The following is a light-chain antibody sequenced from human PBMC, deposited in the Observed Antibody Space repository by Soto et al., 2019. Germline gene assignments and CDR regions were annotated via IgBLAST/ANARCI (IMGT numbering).Light chain of an antibody. J-gene: IGKJ3*01. V-gene: IGKV1-12*01. CDR3: QQANSFPLA. Sequence: DIQMTQSPSSVSASVGDRVTITCRASQGISSYLAWYQQKPGKAPKLLIYAASSLPSGVPSRFSGTGSGTDFTLTISSLQPEDFATYYCQQANSFPLAFGPGTKVDIK. CDR2: AAS. CDR1: QGISSY.